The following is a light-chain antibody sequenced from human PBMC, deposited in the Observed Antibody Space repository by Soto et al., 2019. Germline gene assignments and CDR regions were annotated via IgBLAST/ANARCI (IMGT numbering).Light chain of an antibody. Sequence: QSVLTQPPSASGSPGQSVTISCTGTSSDVGFYNYVSWYQQHPGKVPKLMVYEVNKRPSGVPDRFSGSKSGNTASLTVSGLQAEDEADYYCTSYAGGNNVFGTGTKFTVL. CDR3: TSYAGGNNV. CDR2: EVN. J-gene: IGLJ1*01. V-gene: IGLV2-8*01. CDR1: SSDVGFYNY.